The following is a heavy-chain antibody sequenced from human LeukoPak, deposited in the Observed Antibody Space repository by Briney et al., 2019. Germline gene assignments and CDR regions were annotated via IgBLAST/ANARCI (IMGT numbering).Heavy chain of an antibody. Sequence: PSETLSLTCTVSGGSISSYYWSWIRQPAGKGLEWIGRIYTSGSSNYNPSLKSRVTMSVDTSKNQFSLRLSSVTAADTAVYYCARGIQLWRTLDYWGQGTLVTVSS. D-gene: IGHD5-18*01. CDR2: IYTSGSS. CDR3: ARGIQLWRTLDY. J-gene: IGHJ4*02. CDR1: GGSISSYY. V-gene: IGHV4-4*07.